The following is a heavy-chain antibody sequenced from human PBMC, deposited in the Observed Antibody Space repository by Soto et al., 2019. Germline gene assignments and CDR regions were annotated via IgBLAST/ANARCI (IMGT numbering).Heavy chain of an antibody. V-gene: IGHV4-31*03. CDR3: ARDKAQDGLDAFDI. D-gene: IGHD3-16*01. CDR1: GGSISSGGYY. CDR2: IYYSGST. J-gene: IGHJ3*02. Sequence: SETLSLSCTVSGGSISSGGYYWSWIRQHPGKGLEWIGYIYYSGSTYYNPSLKSRVTISVDTSKNQFSLKLSSVTAADTAVYYCARDKAQDGLDAFDIWGQGTMVTVSS.